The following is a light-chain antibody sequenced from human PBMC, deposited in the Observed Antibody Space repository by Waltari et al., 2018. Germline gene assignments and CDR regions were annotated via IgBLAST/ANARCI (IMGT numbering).Light chain of an antibody. Sequence: QSVLTQPPSASGTPGQRVTISCSGSSSNIGSHTVNWYQQLPGTAPKRLIYSNTQRPSGVPDRFSGSKSGTSASLAISGLQSEDEADYYCAAWDDSLNGLWVFGGGTKLTVL. CDR2: SNT. J-gene: IGLJ3*02. CDR3: AAWDDSLNGLWV. CDR1: SSNIGSHT. V-gene: IGLV1-44*01.